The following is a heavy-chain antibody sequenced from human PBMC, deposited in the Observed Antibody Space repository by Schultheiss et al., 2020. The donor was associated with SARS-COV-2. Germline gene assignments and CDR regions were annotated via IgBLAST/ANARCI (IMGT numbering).Heavy chain of an antibody. Sequence: ASVKVSCKASGYTFTNYGISWVRQAPGQGLEWMGWISAYNGNTNYAQRLQGRVTMTTDTSTSTAYMELRSLRSDDTAVYYCARDASSNFDNWFDPWGQGTLVTVSS. D-gene: IGHD6-13*01. V-gene: IGHV1-18*01. CDR1: GYTFTNYG. J-gene: IGHJ5*02. CDR2: ISAYNGNT. CDR3: ARDASSNFDNWFDP.